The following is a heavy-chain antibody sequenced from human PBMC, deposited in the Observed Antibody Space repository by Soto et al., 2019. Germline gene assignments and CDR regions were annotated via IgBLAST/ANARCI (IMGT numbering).Heavy chain of an antibody. CDR1: GFTFRSYA. CDR3: AKDSSTTVTTGSYYYGMDV. Sequence: AGGSLRHPCAASGFTFRSYAMSWVRQAPGKGLEWVSAISGSGGSTYYADSVKGRFTISRDNSKNTLNLQMNSLRAEDTAVYHCAKDSSTTVTTGSYYYGMDVWGQGTTVTASS. J-gene: IGHJ6*02. CDR2: ISGSGGST. V-gene: IGHV3-23*01. D-gene: IGHD4-17*01.